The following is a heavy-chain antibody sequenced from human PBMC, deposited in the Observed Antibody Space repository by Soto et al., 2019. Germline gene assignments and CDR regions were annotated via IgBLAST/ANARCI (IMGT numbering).Heavy chain of an antibody. J-gene: IGHJ5*02. CDR1: GYTFTSYG. CDR2: ISAYNGNT. CDR3: ARISYDFWSGYYTGENPPNLDFDP. Sequence: GASVKVSCKASGYTFTSYGISWVRQAPGQGLEWMGWISAYNGNTNYAQKLQGRVTMTTDTSTSTAYMELRSLRSDDTAVYYCARISYDFWSGYYTGENPPNLDFDPWGQGTLVTVSS. D-gene: IGHD3-3*01. V-gene: IGHV1-18*01.